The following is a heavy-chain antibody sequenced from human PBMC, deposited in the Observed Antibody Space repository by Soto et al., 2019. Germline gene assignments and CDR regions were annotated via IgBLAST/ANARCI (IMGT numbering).Heavy chain of an antibody. Sequence: SETLSLTCTVSGGSISSSSYYWGWIRQPPGKGLEWIGSIYYSGSTYYNPSLKSRVTISVYTSKNQFSLKLSSVTAADTAVYYFSRHGEWLDYFAYWGQGTLVTVSS. D-gene: IGHD5-12*01. J-gene: IGHJ4*02. CDR2: IYYSGST. CDR1: GGSISSSSYY. V-gene: IGHV4-39*01. CDR3: SRHGEWLDYFAY.